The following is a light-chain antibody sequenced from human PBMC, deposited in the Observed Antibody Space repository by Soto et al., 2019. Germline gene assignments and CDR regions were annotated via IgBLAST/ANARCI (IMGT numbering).Light chain of an antibody. J-gene: IGKJ4*01. V-gene: IGKV1-12*01. Sequence: DIQMTQSPSFVSASVGXRXXXTCRASQGISSWLSWYQQKPGTAPTLLVYKASTLQDGVPSRFSGSGSGTDFTLTINSLQPEDFGTYYCHQASSFPLTFGGGTKVEIK. CDR2: KAS. CDR3: HQASSFPLT. CDR1: QGISSW.